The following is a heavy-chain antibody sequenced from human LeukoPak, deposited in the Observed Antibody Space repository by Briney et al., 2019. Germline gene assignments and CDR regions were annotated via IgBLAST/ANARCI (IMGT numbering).Heavy chain of an antibody. CDR3: ARARIDY. Sequence: SGGAPRLPLLGSGITLCWFWMNLVPPAPGEGLEWVANIKDDGSEKYSVDSVKGRFTISRDNAKNLLYLQMSSLRAEDTAVYYCARARIDYWGQGTLVTVSS. CDR1: GITLCWFW. CDR2: IKDDGSEK. J-gene: IGHJ4*02. V-gene: IGHV3-7*04. D-gene: IGHD1-14*01.